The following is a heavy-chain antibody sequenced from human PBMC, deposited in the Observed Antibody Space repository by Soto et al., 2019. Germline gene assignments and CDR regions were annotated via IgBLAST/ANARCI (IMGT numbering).Heavy chain of an antibody. V-gene: IGHV4-31*03. CDR1: GGSISSGGFY. Sequence: SETLSLTCTVSGGSISSGGFYWSWIRQHPGKGLEWIGHIYYSGSTYYNPSLKSRVTISVDKSKNHFSMNLSSLTAADTAVYYCARIIASAGTNWFDHWGQGTLLTVSS. J-gene: IGHJ5*02. CDR3: ARIIASAGTNWFDH. D-gene: IGHD6-13*01. CDR2: IYYSGST.